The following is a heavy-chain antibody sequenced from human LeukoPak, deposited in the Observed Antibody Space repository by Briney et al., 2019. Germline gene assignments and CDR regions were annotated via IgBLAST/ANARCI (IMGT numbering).Heavy chain of an antibody. J-gene: IGHJ4*02. V-gene: IGHV3-21*01. CDR2: IGSSDSYI. CDR3: ARDPSAPTPLFDY. D-gene: IGHD6-6*01. CDR1: GFTLRSYV. Sequence: GGSLRLSCVASGFTLRSYVMNWVRQTPGKGLEWVSSIGSSDSYIYYADSLTGRFTISRDNAKNSLYLQMNSLRAEDTAVYYCARDPSAPTPLFDYWGQGTLVTVSS.